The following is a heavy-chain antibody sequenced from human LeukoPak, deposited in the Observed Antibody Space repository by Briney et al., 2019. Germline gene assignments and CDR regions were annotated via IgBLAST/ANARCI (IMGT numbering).Heavy chain of an antibody. CDR3: AKDLSASVDWSMDY. D-gene: IGHD3/OR15-3a*01. J-gene: IGHJ4*02. CDR1: EFTFSAFG. V-gene: IGHV3-33*06. Sequence: PGRSLRLSCTASEFTFSAFGMHWVRQALGKGLEWVAVIWYNGSRKYYADSVKGRFTISRDNSQNTLYLHMNNLRAEDTAVYYCAKDLSASVDWSMDYWGQRTLVTVSS. CDR2: IWYNGSRK.